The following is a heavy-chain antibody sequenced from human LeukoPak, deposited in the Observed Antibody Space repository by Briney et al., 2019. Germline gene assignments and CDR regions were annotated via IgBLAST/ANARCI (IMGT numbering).Heavy chain of an antibody. CDR2: IYYSGST. V-gene: IGHV4-59*08. Sequence: SETLSLTCSVSGGSISSYYWSWIRQPPGKGLEWIGYIYYSGSTNYNPSLKSRVTISINTSKNQFSLNMTSVTAADTAVYYCARGMYYYDGSGDYWGQGTLVTVSS. CDR3: ARGMYYYDGSGDY. D-gene: IGHD3-22*01. J-gene: IGHJ4*02. CDR1: GGSISSYY.